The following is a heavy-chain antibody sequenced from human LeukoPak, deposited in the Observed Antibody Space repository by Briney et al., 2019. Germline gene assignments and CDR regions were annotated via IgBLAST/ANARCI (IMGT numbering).Heavy chain of an antibody. CDR1: GGSFSGYY. D-gene: IGHD6-19*01. CDR2: INHSGST. Sequence: PSETLSLTCAVYGGSFSGYYWSWIRQPPGKGLEWIGEINHSGSTNYNPSLKSRVTISVDTSKNQFSLKLSSVTAADTAVYYCARGPSRYSSGWYNLRFGYWGQGTLVTVSS. V-gene: IGHV4-34*01. J-gene: IGHJ4*02. CDR3: ARGPSRYSSGWYNLRFGY.